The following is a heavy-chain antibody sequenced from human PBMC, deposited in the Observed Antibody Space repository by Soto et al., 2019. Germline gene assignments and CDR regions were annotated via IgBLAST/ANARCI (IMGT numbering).Heavy chain of an antibody. V-gene: IGHV1-69*06. CDR2: IVPNIGTV. J-gene: IGHJ4*02. CDR1: GGTLTRLINYP. Sequence: QVQLVQSGAEVKKPGSSVKVSCKASGGTLTRLINYPIDWVRQAPRQGLEWMGGIVPNIGTVNYAPKFQGRVTITADKSTGTAIMELNSLRSEDTALYFCAPRDTGGFLRYFDNWGQGTLVTVSS. D-gene: IGHD2-8*02. CDR3: APRDTGGFLRYFDN.